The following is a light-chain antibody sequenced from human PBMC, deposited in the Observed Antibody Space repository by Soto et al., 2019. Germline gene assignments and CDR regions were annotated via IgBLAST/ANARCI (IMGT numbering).Light chain of an antibody. V-gene: IGKV3-15*01. CDR3: QQYNNWPPLFT. CDR1: QSVSTP. J-gene: IGKJ3*01. CDR2: GAS. Sequence: EIVMTQSPATLSVSPGESATLSCRASQSVSTPLAWFQQKPGQAPRLLIFGASSRATGVPARFSGSGSGTEFTLTITSLQSEDFAVYYCQQYNNWPPLFTFGPGTKVDVK.